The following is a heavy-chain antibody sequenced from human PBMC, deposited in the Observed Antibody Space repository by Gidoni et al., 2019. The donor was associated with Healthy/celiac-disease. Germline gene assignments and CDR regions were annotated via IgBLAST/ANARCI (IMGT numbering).Heavy chain of an antibody. CDR2: ISGSGGST. CDR1: GFTFSSYA. CDR3: AKDMDYYDSSGYYQTNWFDP. D-gene: IGHD3-22*01. Sequence: VQLLESGGGLVQPGGSLRLSCAASGFTFSSYAMSWVRQAPGKGLEWVSAISGSGGSTYYADSVKGRFTISRDNSKNTLYLQMNSLRAEDTAVYYCAKDMDYYDSSGYYQTNWFDPWGQGTLVTVSS. J-gene: IGHJ5*02. V-gene: IGHV3-23*01.